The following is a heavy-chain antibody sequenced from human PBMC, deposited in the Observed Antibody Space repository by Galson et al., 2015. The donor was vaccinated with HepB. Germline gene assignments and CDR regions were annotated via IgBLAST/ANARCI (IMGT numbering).Heavy chain of an antibody. Sequence: SLRLSCAASGFTFSSYAIMGVRQAPGKGLEWVPGMSDNGDNPFYADSVKGRFTISRDISKNTVYLQMNSLRVEDTAVYYCATRSGASGWYSYFQHWGQGTLVTVSS. V-gene: IGHV3-23*01. CDR3: ATRSGASGWYSYFQH. CDR1: GFTFSSYA. D-gene: IGHD6-19*01. J-gene: IGHJ1*01. CDR2: MSDNGDNP.